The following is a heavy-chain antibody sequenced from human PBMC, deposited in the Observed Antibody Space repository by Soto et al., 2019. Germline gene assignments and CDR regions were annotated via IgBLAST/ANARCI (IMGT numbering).Heavy chain of an antibody. CDR2: IVVGSGNT. CDR1: GFTFTSSA. V-gene: IGHV1-58*01. J-gene: IGHJ6*02. D-gene: IGHD3-10*01. Sequence: QMQLVQSGPDVKKPGTSVKVSCKASGFTFTSSAVQWVRQARVQRLEGIGWIVVGSGNTNYAQKFQERVTITRDMSTSTAYMELSSLRSEDTAVYYCAAVSLWFGEISMDVWGQGTTVTVSS. CDR3: AAVSLWFGEISMDV.